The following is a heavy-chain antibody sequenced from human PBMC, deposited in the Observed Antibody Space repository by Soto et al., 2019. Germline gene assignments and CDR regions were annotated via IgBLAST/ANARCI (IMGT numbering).Heavy chain of an antibody. CDR3: ARGLDYYGSGSYGWDYYYGMDV. Sequence: SLTCTVAGCSISSGDYYWSWIRQPPGKGLEWIGYIYYSGSTYYNPSLKSRVTISVDTSKNQFSLKLSSVTAADTAVYYCARGLDYYGSGSYGWDYYYGMDVWGQGTTVTVSS. D-gene: IGHD3-10*01. J-gene: IGHJ6*02. CDR2: IYYSGST. CDR1: GCSISSGDYY. V-gene: IGHV4-30-4*01.